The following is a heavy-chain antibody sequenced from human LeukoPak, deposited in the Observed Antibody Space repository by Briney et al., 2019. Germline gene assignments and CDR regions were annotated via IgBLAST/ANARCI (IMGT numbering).Heavy chain of an antibody. CDR3: ARDPGVVGITGTWYNWFDP. V-gene: IGHV1-69*13. Sequence: ASVKVSCKASGGTFSSYAISWVRQAPGQGLEWVGGIIPIFGTANYAQKFQGRVTITADESTSTAYMELSSLRSEDTAVYYCARDPGVVGITGTWYNWFDPWGQGTLVTVSS. D-gene: IGHD1-7*01. CDR2: IIPIFGTA. J-gene: IGHJ5*02. CDR1: GGTFSSYA.